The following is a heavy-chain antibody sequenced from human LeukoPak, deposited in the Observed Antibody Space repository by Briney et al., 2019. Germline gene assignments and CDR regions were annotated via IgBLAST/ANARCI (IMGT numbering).Heavy chain of an antibody. Sequence: GGSLRLSCAASGFTFRSHWMNWVRQARWKGVEWVANIREDGSERYYVDSVKGRFTISRDHAKNSLILQMDSLRVDDTAVYYCARKDLEAYWYFDLWVRGTLVTVSS. V-gene: IGHV3-7*01. J-gene: IGHJ2*01. D-gene: IGHD3-16*01. CDR3: ARKDLEAYWYFDL. CDR2: IREDGSER. CDR1: GFTFRSHW.